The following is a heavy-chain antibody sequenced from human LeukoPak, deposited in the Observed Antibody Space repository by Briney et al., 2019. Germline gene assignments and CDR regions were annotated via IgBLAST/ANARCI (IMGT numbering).Heavy chain of an antibody. CDR2: INAGNGNT. D-gene: IGHD3-3*01. CDR3: ARDHYDFWSGYYTTPLSYNWFDP. J-gene: IGHJ5*02. CDR1: GYTFTSYA. Sequence: ASVTVSFTASGYTFTSYAMHWVRQAPGQRLEWMGWINAGNGNTKYSQKFQGRVTITRDTSASTAYMELSSLRSEDTAVYYCARDHYDFWSGYYTTPLSYNWFDPWGQGTLVTVSS. V-gene: IGHV1-3*01.